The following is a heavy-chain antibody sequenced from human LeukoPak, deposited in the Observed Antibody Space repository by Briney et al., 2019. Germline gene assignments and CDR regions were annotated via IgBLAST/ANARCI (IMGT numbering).Heavy chain of an antibody. Sequence: ASVKVSCKASGYTFTGYYMHWVRQAPGQGLEWMGWINPNSGGTNYAQKFQGRVTMTRDTSISTAYMELSRLRSDDTAVYYCAREILDIVATTFDYWGQGTLVTVSS. CDR2: INPNSGGT. CDR1: GYTFTGYY. J-gene: IGHJ4*02. D-gene: IGHD5-12*01. CDR3: AREILDIVATTFDY. V-gene: IGHV1-2*02.